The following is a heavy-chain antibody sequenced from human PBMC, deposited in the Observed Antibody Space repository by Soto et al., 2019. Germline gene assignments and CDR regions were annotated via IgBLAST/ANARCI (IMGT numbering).Heavy chain of an antibody. CDR1: GGTFSSYA. Sequence: GASVKVSCKASGGTFSSYAISWVRQAPGQGLEWMGGIIPIYGTAKYAQKFQGRVTITRDTSTSTAYMELSSLRSEDTAVYYCARWAYCGGDCYWVSYGMDVWGQGTTVTVSS. CDR2: IIPIYGTA. J-gene: IGHJ6*02. V-gene: IGHV1-69*05. D-gene: IGHD2-21*02. CDR3: ARWAYCGGDCYWVSYGMDV.